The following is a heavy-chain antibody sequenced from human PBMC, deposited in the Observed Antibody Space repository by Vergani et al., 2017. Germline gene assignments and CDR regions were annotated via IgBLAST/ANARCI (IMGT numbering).Heavy chain of an antibody. V-gene: IGHV3-9*01. CDR3: AKAGKRTVVTWANDY. D-gene: IGHD4-23*01. Sequence: EVQLVESGGGLVQPGRSLRLSCAASGFTFDDYAMHWVRQAPGKGLEWVSGISWNSGSIGYADSVKGRFTISRDNAKNSLYLQMNSLRAEDTAVYYCAKAGKRTVVTWANDYWGQGTLVTVSS. CDR2: ISWNSGSI. J-gene: IGHJ4*02. CDR1: GFTFDDYA.